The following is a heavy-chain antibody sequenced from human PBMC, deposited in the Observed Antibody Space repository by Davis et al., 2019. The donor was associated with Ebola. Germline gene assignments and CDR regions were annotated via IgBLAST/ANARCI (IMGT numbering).Heavy chain of an antibody. D-gene: IGHD1-26*01. CDR2: ISADNGNT. J-gene: IGHJ4*02. V-gene: IGHV1-18*01. CDR3: ARAVGAWYYFDY. Sequence: AASVTVSCKASGYTFTSYGISWVRQAPGQGLEWMGWISADNGNTNYAQKLQGRVTMTTDTSTSTAYMELRSLRSDDTAVYYCARAVGAWYYFDYWGQGTLVTVSS. CDR1: GYTFTSYG.